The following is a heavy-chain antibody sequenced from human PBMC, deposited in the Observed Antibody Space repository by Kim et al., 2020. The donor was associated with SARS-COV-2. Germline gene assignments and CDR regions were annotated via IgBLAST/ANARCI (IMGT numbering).Heavy chain of an antibody. D-gene: IGHD1-1*01. CDR2: T. V-gene: IGHV1-18*01. J-gene: IGHJ3*02. CDR3: ATTGTTWAFDI. Sequence: TNYAQKLQGRVTMTPDTSTSTAYMELRSLRSDDTAVYYCATTGTTWAFDIWGQGTMVTVSS.